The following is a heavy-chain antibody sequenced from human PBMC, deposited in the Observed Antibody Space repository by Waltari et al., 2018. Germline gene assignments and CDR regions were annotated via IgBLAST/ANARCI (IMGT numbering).Heavy chain of an antibody. CDR1: GFTFSSYS. CDR3: ARGGSSSGYYFYYYYMDV. V-gene: IGHV3-21*01. Sequence: EVQLVESGGGLVKPGGSLRLSCAASGFTFSSYSMNWVRQAPGKGLEWDSSISSSGSYIYYADSVKGRFTISRDNAKNSLSLQMNSLRAEDTAVYYCARGGSSSGYYFYYYYMDVWGRGTTVTVSS. J-gene: IGHJ6*03. CDR2: ISSSGSYI. D-gene: IGHD1-26*01.